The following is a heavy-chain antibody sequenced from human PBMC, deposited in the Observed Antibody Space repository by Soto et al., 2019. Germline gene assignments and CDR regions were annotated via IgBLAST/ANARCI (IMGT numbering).Heavy chain of an antibody. CDR2: ISGSGDLT. CDR3: AKDRTITMIVVPHAFDI. CDR1: GFTSSNYA. D-gene: IGHD3-22*01. V-gene: IGHV3-23*01. Sequence: EVQLLESGGGVVQPGGSLRLSCAASGFTSSNYAMSWVRQAPGRGLEWVSGISGSGDLTYYADSVKGRFTISRDNSENMVYLQMNSLRAEDTAVYYCAKDRTITMIVVPHAFDIWGQGTMVTVSS. J-gene: IGHJ3*02.